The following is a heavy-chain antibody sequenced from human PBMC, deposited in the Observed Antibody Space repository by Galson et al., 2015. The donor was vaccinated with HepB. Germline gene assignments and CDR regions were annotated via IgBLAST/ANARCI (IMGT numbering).Heavy chain of an antibody. D-gene: IGHD3-16*01. Sequence: SLRLSCAASGFTFNSYAMTWVRQAPGKGLEWVAAIGGGGSTSYAESVEGRFTISRDNSKNMVFLQMYSLRAEDTAVYYCAKGDVWGSAALNYGMDVWGQGTTGTVSS. V-gene: IGHV3-23*01. CDR2: IGGGGST. J-gene: IGHJ6*02. CDR1: GFTFNSYA. CDR3: AKGDVWGSAALNYGMDV.